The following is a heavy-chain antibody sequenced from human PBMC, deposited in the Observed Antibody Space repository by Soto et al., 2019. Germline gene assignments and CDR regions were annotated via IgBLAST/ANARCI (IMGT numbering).Heavy chain of an antibody. CDR1: GYSVTSSDYY. J-gene: IGHJ6*02. V-gene: IGHV4-39*01. CDR3: APLSVSLSGPYGIHV. D-gene: IGHD2-15*01. Sequence: PSETLSRTCSVSGYSVTSSDYYWGWIRQPPGKGLEWIGSLFSSGLTYYNPSLKRRVTLSVDTSKNQFSVRLNSVNAADTAVYYCAPLSVSLSGPYGIHVWGQGTTVTVSS. CDR2: LFSSGLT.